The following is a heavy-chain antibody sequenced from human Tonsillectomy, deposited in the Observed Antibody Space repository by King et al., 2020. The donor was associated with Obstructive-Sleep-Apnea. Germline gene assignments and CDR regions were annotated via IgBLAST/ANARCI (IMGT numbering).Heavy chain of an antibody. CDR3: AKDVDSGWLQPVSSRIAFDI. D-gene: IGHD5-24*01. J-gene: IGHJ3*02. CDR2: ISRNSGSI. V-gene: IGHV3-9*01. CDR1: GFTFDDYA. Sequence: VQLVESGGGLVQPGRSLRLSCAASGFTFDDYAMHWVRQAPGKGLEWVSGISRNSGSIGYADSVKGRFTISRDNAKNSLYLQMNSLRTEETALYYCAKDVDSGWLQPVSSRIAFDIWGQGTMVTVSS.